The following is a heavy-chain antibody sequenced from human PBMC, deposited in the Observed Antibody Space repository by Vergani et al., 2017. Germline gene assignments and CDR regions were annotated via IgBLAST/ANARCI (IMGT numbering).Heavy chain of an antibody. CDR1: GFTFSSYG. D-gene: IGHD3-22*01. J-gene: IGHJ4*02. CDR3: ARASYYDSSGYLDY. CDR2: IWYDGSNK. Sequence: VQLVESGGGLVKPGGSLRLSCAASGFTFSSYGMHWVRQAPGKGLEWVAVIWYDGSNKYYADSVKGRFTISRDNSKNTLYLQMNSLRAEDTAVYYCARASYYDSSGYLDYWGQGTLVTVSS. V-gene: IGHV3-33*08.